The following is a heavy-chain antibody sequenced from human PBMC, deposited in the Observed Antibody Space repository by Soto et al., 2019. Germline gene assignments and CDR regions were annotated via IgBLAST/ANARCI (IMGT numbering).Heavy chain of an antibody. CDR3: ARVSGENDFWSGYYGNYYDMDV. CDR1: GFILSTYW. J-gene: IGHJ6*02. V-gene: IGHV3-7*01. CDR2: IQQDGSEK. Sequence: GGSLRLSCAASGFILSTYWMTWVRQAPGQGLEWVANIQQDGSEKNYVDSVKGRFTISRDNAKNSLYLQMNSLRVEDTAVYYCARVSGENDFWSGYYGNYYDMDVWGQGTTVTVSS. D-gene: IGHD3-3*01.